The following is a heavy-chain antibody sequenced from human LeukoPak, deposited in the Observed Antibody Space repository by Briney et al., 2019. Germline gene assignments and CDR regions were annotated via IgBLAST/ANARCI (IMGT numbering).Heavy chain of an antibody. CDR3: ARYSSYGSLYYYMDV. V-gene: IGHV4-59*01. CDR1: GGSISSYY. CDR2: IYYSGTT. J-gene: IGHJ6*03. D-gene: IGHD5-18*01. Sequence: SETLSLTCTVSGGSISSYYWSWIRQPPGKGLEWIGYIYYSGTTNYNPYLKSRVTISVDTSKNQFSLNLSSVTAADTAVYYCARYSSYGSLYYYMDVWGRGTTVTVSS.